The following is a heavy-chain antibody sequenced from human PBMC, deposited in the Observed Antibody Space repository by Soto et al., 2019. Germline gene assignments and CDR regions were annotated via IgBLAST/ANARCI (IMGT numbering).Heavy chain of an antibody. CDR2: IYHIGNT. D-gene: IGHD2-2*01. CDR3: ASKYCSSTSCSHPVDYYYYYMDV. CDR1: GGSISTRSSY. Sequence: PSETLSLTCTVSGGSISTRSSYWGWIRQPPGKGLEWIGSIYHIGNTYYNPSLKSRVTISVDSSKNQFSLKLSSVTTADTAVYYCASKYCSSTSCSHPVDYYYYYMDVWGKGTTVTVSS. J-gene: IGHJ6*03. V-gene: IGHV4-39*07.